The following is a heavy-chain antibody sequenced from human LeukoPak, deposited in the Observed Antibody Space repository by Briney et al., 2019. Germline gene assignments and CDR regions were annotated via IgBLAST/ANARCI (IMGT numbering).Heavy chain of an antibody. Sequence: GRSLRLSCAASGFTFEDYAMHWVRQPPGKGLEWLSIISWNSGYIGYADSVKGRFTVSRDNAENSVHLQMNSLRPEDTAFYFCAKVRGTYSSGFFFDSWGQGTLVTVSS. D-gene: IGHD6-19*01. CDR3: AKVRGTYSSGFFFDS. CDR2: ISWNSGYI. CDR1: GFTFEDYA. V-gene: IGHV3-9*01. J-gene: IGHJ4*02.